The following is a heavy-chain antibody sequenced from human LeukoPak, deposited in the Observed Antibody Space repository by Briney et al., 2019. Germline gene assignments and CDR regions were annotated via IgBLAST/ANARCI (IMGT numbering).Heavy chain of an antibody. J-gene: IGHJ5*02. CDR3: ASQSFAKFDP. V-gene: IGHV3-7*01. CDR2: IKEDDSEI. Sequence: HPGGSLRLSCAASGFLFNKYWMTWVRQAPGKGLEWVANIKEDDSEIYYVDSVKGRFTISRDNARNSLFLQMNSLRVEDTAVYYCASQSFAKFDPWGQGTLVIVSS. D-gene: IGHD3-16*01. CDR1: GFLFNKYW.